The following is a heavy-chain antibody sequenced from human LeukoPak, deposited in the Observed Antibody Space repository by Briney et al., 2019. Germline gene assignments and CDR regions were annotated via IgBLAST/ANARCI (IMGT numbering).Heavy chain of an antibody. Sequence: GSLRLSCAASGFTFSSYAMSGVRQAPGKGLEWVSGISGSGDNTYYADSVKGRFTISRDSSKNTLFLHMNTLRAEDTAIYYCAKDRTVGASYWYFDLWGRGTLVTVSS. J-gene: IGHJ2*01. V-gene: IGHV3-23*01. CDR3: AKDRTVGASYWYFDL. CDR2: ISGSGDNT. CDR1: GFTFSSYA. D-gene: IGHD1-26*01.